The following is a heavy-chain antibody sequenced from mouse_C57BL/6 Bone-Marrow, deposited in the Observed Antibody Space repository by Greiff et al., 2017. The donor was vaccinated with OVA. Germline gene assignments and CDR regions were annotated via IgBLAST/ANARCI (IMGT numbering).Heavy chain of an antibody. J-gene: IGHJ4*01. V-gene: IGHV14-3*01. D-gene: IGHD1-1*01. CDR3: ARGTVVSSFYAMDT. CDR2: IDPANDNT. Sequence: EVQLQQSVAELVRPGASVKLSCTASGFTITNSYMHWVKQRPEQGLEWIGRIDPANDNTKYTPKFKGKATMTADTSSNTAYMQLSSLSSEDTAVYCCARGTVVSSFYAMDTWGQGTSVTVSS. CDR1: GFTITNSY.